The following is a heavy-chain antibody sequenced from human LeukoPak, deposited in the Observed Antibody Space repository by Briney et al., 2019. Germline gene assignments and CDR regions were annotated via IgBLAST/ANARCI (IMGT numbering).Heavy chain of an antibody. CDR2: IYSGGST. D-gene: IGHD2-2*01. CDR3: ARSPRNIVVVHYFDY. CDR1: GFTVSSNY. Sequence: GGSLRLSCAASGFTVSSNYMSWVRQAPGKGLEWVSVIYSGGSTYYADSVKGRFTISRDDSKNTLYLQMNSLRAEDTAVYYCARSPRNIVVVHYFDYGGQGTRVTVPS. V-gene: IGHV3-66*01. J-gene: IGHJ4*02.